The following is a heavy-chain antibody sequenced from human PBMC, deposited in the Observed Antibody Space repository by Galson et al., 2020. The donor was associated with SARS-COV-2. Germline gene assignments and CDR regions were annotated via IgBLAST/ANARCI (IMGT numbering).Heavy chain of an antibody. CDR2: ISGSGGST. Sequence: GESLKNSCAASGFTFSSYAMSWVRQAPGKGLEWVSAISGSGGSTYYADSVKGRFTISRDNSKNTLYLQMNSLRAEDTAVYYCAIPNPTGELFYGGQGTLVTVSS. CDR3: AIPNPTGELFY. V-gene: IGHV3-23*01. CDR1: GFTFSSYA. J-gene: IGHJ4*02. D-gene: IGHD3-10*01.